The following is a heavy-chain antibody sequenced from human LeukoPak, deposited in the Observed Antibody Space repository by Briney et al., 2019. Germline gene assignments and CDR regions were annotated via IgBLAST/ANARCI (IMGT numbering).Heavy chain of an antibody. CDR2: IYRETT. J-gene: IGHJ5*02. CDR1: GVSLSSHY. CDR3: ARGGQWEVLLP. V-gene: IGHV4-59*11. D-gene: IGHD1-26*01. Sequence: SETLFLTCTVSGVSLSSHYLSWVRQSPGKGLEWVGFIYRETTKYNPSVRSRVPISEDTSKNQISLRLTSVTAADTAVYFCARGGQWEVLLPWGERTLDTVSS.